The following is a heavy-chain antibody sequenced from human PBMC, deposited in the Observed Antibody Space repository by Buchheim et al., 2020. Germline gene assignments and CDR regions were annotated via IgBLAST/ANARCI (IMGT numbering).Heavy chain of an antibody. CDR1: GYTFTSYY. Sequence: QVQLVQSGAEVKKPGASVKVSCKASGYTFTSYYMHWVRQAPGHGVEWMGVINPSGGSTTYPQKFQGRFSMTRDTYTSTVYMELRSLKSEDTAVYYCARRYSSSSGFDHWGQGTL. CDR3: ARRYSSSSGFDH. J-gene: IGHJ4*02. V-gene: IGHV1-46*01. D-gene: IGHD6-6*01. CDR2: INPSGGST.